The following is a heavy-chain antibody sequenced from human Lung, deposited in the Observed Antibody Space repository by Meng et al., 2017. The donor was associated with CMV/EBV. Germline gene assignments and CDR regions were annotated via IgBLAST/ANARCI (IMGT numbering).Heavy chain of an antibody. D-gene: IGHD2-21*02. Sequence: AXVXVSXXVSGYNLIELSMQWVRQAPGKGLEWMGGFDPEDGETIYAQKFQGRVTLTEDTSTNTAYMELRSLKSADTAVYYCVTDDLCSGGDCSVGYWGQGVLXTVSS. V-gene: IGHV1-24*01. CDR3: VTDDLCSGGDCSVGY. CDR1: GYNLIELS. CDR2: FDPEDGET. J-gene: IGHJ1*01.